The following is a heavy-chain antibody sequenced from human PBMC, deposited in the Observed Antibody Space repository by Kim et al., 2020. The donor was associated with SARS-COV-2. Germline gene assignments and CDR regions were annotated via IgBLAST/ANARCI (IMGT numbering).Heavy chain of an antibody. CDR3: ARDLDGLEPRHY. V-gene: IGHV3-21*01. D-gene: IGHD1-1*01. CDR2: ISSSSSYI. CDR1: GFTFSSYS. Sequence: GGSLRLSCAASGFTFSSYSMNWVRQAPGKGLEWVSSISSSSSYIYYADSVKGRFTISRDNAKNSLYLQMNSLRAEDTAVYYCARDLDGLEPRHYWGQGTLVTVSS. J-gene: IGHJ4*02.